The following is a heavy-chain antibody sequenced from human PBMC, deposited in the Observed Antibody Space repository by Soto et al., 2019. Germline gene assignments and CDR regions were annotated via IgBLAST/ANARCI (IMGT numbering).Heavy chain of an antibody. CDR2: INPNSGGT. J-gene: IGHJ5*02. V-gene: IGHV1-2*02. D-gene: IGHD3-10*01. CDR3: ARDSTFYGSGWFDP. CDR1: GYTFTGYY. Sequence: ASVKVSCKASGYTFTGYYMHWVRQAPGQGLEWMGWINPNSGGTNYAQKFQGRVTMTRDTSISTAYMELSRLRSDDTAVYYCARDSTFYGSGWFDPWGQGTMVTVYS.